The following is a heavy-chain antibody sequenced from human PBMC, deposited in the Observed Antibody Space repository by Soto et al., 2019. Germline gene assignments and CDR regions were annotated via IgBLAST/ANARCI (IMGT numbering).Heavy chain of an antibody. CDR2: IYYSGST. CDR1: GGSISSGDYY. J-gene: IGHJ4*02. V-gene: IGHV4-30-4*01. D-gene: IGHD2-15*01. CDR3: ARDYLVIPHRVIDY. Sequence: SETLSLTCTVSGGSISSGDYYWSWIRQPPGKGLEWIGYIYYSGSTYYNPSLKSRVTISVDTSKNQFSLKLSSVTAADTAVYYCARDYLVIPHRVIDYWGQGTLVTVSS.